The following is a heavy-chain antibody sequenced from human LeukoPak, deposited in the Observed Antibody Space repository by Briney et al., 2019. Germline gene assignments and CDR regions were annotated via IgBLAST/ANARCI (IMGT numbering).Heavy chain of an antibody. V-gene: IGHV4-59*08. CDR1: GGSIRSSY. D-gene: IGHD3-22*01. CDR3: ARLPRYYYDSSGHFSWFDP. J-gene: IGHJ5*02. CDR2: ISHSGST. Sequence: KSSETLSLTCTVSGGSIRSSYWSWIRQPPGRGLEWIGYISHSGSTNYNPSLKSRVTISVDTSKNQFSLKLSSVTAEDTAFYYCARLPRYYYDSSGHFSWFDPWGQGTLVTVSS.